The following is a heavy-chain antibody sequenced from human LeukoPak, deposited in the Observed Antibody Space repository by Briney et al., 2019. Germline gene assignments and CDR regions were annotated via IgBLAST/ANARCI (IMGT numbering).Heavy chain of an antibody. CDR3: GREETGYTEVLFDF. Sequence: GGSLRLSCAASGFTLSSYAMHCVRQAPGRGREWVAVISYDGNNKYYADSVKGRLTISRQNSKNTLYLQMNSLRAEDTAVYYCGREETGYTEVLFDFWGRGTLATVTS. D-gene: IGHD3-9*01. CDR1: GFTLSSYA. J-gene: IGHJ4*02. V-gene: IGHV3-30*04. CDR2: ISYDGNNK.